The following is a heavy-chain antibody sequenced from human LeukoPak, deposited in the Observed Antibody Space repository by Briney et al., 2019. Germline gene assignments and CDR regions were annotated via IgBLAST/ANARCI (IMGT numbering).Heavy chain of an antibody. J-gene: IGHJ6*03. D-gene: IGHD4-17*01. Sequence: SVKVSCKASGGTFSSYAISWVRQAPGQGLEWMGGIIPIFGTANYAQKLQGRATITSNESTCTAYMEMSGLRSEDTAVYYCARGTVTTESDYYYYMDVWGKGTTVTISS. CDR3: ARGTVTTESDYYYYMDV. V-gene: IGHV1-69*13. CDR2: IIPIFGTA. CDR1: GGTFSSYA.